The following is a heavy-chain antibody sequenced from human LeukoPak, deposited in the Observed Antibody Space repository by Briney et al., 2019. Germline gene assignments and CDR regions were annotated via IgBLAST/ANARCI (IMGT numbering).Heavy chain of an antibody. V-gene: IGHV3-33*08. J-gene: IGHJ4*02. CDR2: IWYDGSNK. CDR1: GFTVSNNY. D-gene: IGHD3-10*01. Sequence: GGSLRLSCAASGFTVSNNYMSWVRQAPGKGLEWVAVIWYDGSNKYYADSVKGRFTISRDNSKNTLYLQMNSLRAEDTAVYYCASELWFGELLDYWGQGTLVTVSS. CDR3: ASELWFGELLDY.